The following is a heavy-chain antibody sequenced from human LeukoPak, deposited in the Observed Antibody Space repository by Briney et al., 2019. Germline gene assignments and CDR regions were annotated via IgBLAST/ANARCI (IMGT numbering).Heavy chain of an antibody. CDR1: GDSISGYY. Sequence: SETLSLTCTVSGDSISGYYRTWVRQPPGKGLEWIGYIYYRGSINYNPSLKSRITISVDTSKNQFSLRLSSVTAADTAVYYCARLRGSYFPDYWGQGTLVTVSS. CDR3: ARLRGSYFPDY. J-gene: IGHJ4*02. CDR2: IYYRGSI. D-gene: IGHD1-26*01. V-gene: IGHV4-59*01.